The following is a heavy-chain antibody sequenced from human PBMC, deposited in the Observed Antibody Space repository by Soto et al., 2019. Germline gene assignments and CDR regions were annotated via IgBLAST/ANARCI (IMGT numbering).Heavy chain of an antibody. J-gene: IGHJ2*01. CDR2: INHSGST. Sequence: QVQLQQWGAGLLKPSETLSLTCAVYGGSFSGYYWSWIRQPPGKGLEWIGEINHSGSTNYNPSLKSRVTISVDTSKNQFSLKLSSVTAADTAVYYCAREVVAARPIRRRYSDLWGRGTLVTVSS. CDR1: GGSFSGYY. D-gene: IGHD6-6*01. V-gene: IGHV4-34*01. CDR3: AREVVAARPIRRRYSDL.